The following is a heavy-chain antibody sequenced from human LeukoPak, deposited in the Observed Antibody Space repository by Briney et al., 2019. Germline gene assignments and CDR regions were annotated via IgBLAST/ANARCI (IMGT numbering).Heavy chain of an antibody. V-gene: IGHV4-4*07. CDR3: ARAYHYYDSTMENWFDP. CDR1: GGSISSYY. D-gene: IGHD3-22*01. Sequence: SETLSLTCTVSGGSISSYYWSWIRQPAGKGLEWIGRIYTSGSTNYNPSLKSRVTISVDTSKNQFSLKLSSVTAADTAVYYCARAYHYYDSTMENWFDPWGQGTLVTVSS. CDR2: IYTSGST. J-gene: IGHJ5*02.